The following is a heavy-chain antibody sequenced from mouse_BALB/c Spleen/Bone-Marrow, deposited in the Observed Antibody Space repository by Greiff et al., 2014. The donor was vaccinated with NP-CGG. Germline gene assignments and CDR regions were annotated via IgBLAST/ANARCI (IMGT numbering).Heavy chain of an antibody. D-gene: IGHD1-1*02. CDR1: GYTFTSYW. CDR3: ARGGGSYYAMDY. Sequence: VQLQQSGAELVKPGASVKLSCKASGYTFTSYWMHWVKQRPGQGLEWIGEINPSNGRTNYNEKFKSKATLTVDKSSSTAYMQLSSLTSEDSAVYHCARGGGSYYAMDYWGQGTSVTVSS. CDR2: INPSNGRT. J-gene: IGHJ4*01. V-gene: IGHV1S81*02.